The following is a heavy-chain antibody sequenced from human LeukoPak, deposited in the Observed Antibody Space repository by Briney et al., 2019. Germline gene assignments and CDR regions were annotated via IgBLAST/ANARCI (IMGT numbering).Heavy chain of an antibody. D-gene: IGHD3-22*01. J-gene: IGHJ4*02. CDR2: IIPSFGKT. CDR1: GGSFSTYG. V-gene: IGHV1-69*13. CDR3: AREKSSGSAFYFDY. Sequence: GASVKVSCKASGGSFSTYGFNWVRQAPGQGLEWMGGIIPSFGKTNYAQKFQGRVTITADESTSTAYMELSSLRSDDTAVYYCAREKSSGSAFYFDYWGQGTLVTVSS.